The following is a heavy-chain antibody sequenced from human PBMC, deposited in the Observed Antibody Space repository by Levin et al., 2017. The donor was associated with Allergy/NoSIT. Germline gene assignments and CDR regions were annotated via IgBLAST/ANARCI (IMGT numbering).Heavy chain of an antibody. CDR3: ARDSAGISAGFPGSDY. Sequence: KTSETLSLTCVVSGASVSSPHWWNWVRQTPEKGLEWIGRIYHSGTTEYNPSLKSRVTISLDKSNNHFSLKMASMTAADTAVYYCARDSAGISAGFPGSDYWGQGTLVSVSS. CDR1: GASVSSPHW. V-gene: IGHV4/OR15-8*01. J-gene: IGHJ4*02. CDR2: IYHSGTT. D-gene: IGHD3-10*01.